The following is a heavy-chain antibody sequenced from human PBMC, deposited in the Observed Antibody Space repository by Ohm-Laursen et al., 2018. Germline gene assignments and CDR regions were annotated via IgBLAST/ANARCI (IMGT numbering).Heavy chain of an antibody. V-gene: IGHV3-15*01. D-gene: IGHD1-26*01. CDR3: TVEAADGSYSDY. J-gene: IGHJ4*02. Sequence: SLRLSCAASGFIFSNAWMSWVRQAPGKGLEWVGRIKTKTDGGTTDYAAPVKGRFTVSRHDSKNKLYLQMNSLKTEDTAVYYCTVEAADGSYSDYWGQGTLVTVSS. CDR2: IKTKTDGGTT. CDR1: GFIFSNAW.